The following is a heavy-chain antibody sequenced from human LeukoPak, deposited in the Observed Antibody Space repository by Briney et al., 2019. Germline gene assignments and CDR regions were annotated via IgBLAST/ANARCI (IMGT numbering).Heavy chain of an antibody. Sequence: PSETLSLTCTVSGGSISSYYWSLIRQPPRKGLEWIAYISDIGSINYNPSLKSRVTISLDTSKNQFSLKLSSVTAADTAVYYCAGHHPRNTVDFWGQGTLVTVSS. V-gene: IGHV4-59*08. D-gene: IGHD2-8*02. CDR3: AGHHPRNTVDF. J-gene: IGHJ4*02. CDR1: GGSISSYY. CDR2: ISDIGSI.